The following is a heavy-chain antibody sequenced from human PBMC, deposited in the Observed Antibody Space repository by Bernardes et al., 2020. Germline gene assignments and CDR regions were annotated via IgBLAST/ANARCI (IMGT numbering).Heavy chain of an antibody. CDR3: ARVGEYSSRWDYYYYMDV. Sequence: ASVKVSCKASGYTFTSYGISWVRQAPGQGLEWMGWISAYNGNTNYAQKLQGRVTMTTDTSTSTAYMELRSLRSDDTAVYYCARVGEYSSRWDYYYYMDVWGKGTTVTVSS. V-gene: IGHV1-18*01. CDR1: GYTFTSYG. CDR2: ISAYNGNT. D-gene: IGHD6-6*01. J-gene: IGHJ6*03.